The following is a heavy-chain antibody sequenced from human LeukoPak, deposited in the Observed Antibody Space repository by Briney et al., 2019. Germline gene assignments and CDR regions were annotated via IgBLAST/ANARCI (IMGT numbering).Heavy chain of an antibody. J-gene: IGHJ4*02. CDR2: IWYDGSNK. CDR1: GFTFSSYG. V-gene: IGHV3-33*01. CDR3: ARDSDKPRGMTTVGIPLGY. D-gene: IGHD4-23*01. Sequence: PGGSLRLSCAASGFTFSSYGMHWVRQAPGKGLEWVAVIWYDGSNKYYADSVKGRFTISRDNSKNTLYLQMNSLRAEDTAVYYCARDSDKPRGMTTVGIPLGYWGQGTLVTVSS.